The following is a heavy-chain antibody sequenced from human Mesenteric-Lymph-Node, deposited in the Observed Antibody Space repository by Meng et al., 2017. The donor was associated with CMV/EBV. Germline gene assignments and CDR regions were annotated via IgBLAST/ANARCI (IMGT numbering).Heavy chain of an antibody. J-gene: IGHJ6*02. V-gene: IGHV3-74*01. D-gene: IGHD2-2*02. CDR1: GFTFSSYW. CDR3: VDCSSTSCYTYGMDV. Sequence: GGSLRLSCAASGFTFSSYWMHWVRQAPGKGLVWVSRINSDGSSTSYADSVKGRFTISRDNAKNTLYLQMNSLRAEDTAVYYCVDCSSTSCYTYGMDVWGQGTTVTVSS. CDR2: INSDGSST.